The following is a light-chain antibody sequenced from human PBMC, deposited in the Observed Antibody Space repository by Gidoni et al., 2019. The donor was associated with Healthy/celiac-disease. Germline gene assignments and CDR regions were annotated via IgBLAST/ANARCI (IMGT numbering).Light chain of an antibody. Sequence: QSALTQPASVSGSPGQSITISCTGTSSDVGGYNYVSGYQQHPGKAPKLMIYEVSNRPSGVSKRFSGSKSGNTASLTISGLQAEDEADYYCSSYTSSSTLVVFGGGTKLTVL. CDR1: SSDVGGYNY. J-gene: IGLJ2*01. V-gene: IGLV2-14*01. CDR3: SSYTSSSTLVV. CDR2: EVS.